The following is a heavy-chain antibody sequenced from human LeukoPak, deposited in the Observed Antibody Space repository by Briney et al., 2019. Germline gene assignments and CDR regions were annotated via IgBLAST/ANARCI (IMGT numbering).Heavy chain of an antibody. CDR3: ARASVEHSIVAGDYFDY. Sequence: SETLSLTCAVSGYSINNAHYWAWIRQPPGKGLEWIGNISQSAIASYNPSLKSRATISLDTSNNHFSLDLSSVTAADTAVYFCARASVEHSIVAGDYFDYWGQGTLVTVSP. D-gene: IGHD1/OR15-1a*01. V-gene: IGHV4-38-2*01. CDR2: ISQSAIA. J-gene: IGHJ4*02. CDR1: GYSINNAHY.